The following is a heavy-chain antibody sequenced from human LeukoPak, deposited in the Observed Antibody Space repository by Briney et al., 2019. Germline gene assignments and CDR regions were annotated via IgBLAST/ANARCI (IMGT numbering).Heavy chain of an antibody. CDR1: GFTFSSYG. V-gene: IGHV3-30*02. J-gene: IGHJ4*02. CDR3: AKVGYYYGSGSYYNLEAYYFDY. Sequence: GGSLRLSCAASGFTFSSYGMHWVRQAPGKGLEWVAFIRYDGSNKYYADSVKGRFTISRDNSKNTLYLQMNSLRAEDTAVYYCAKVGYYYGSGSYYNLEAYYFDYWGQGTLVTVSS. CDR2: IRYDGSNK. D-gene: IGHD3-10*01.